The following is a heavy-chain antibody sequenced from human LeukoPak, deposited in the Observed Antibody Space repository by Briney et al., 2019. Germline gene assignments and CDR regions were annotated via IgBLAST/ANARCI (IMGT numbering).Heavy chain of an antibody. CDR3: AKELPVAAALDY. CDR1: GFTFSSYG. CDR2: IWYDGSNK. J-gene: IGHJ4*02. Sequence: GGSLRLSCAASGFTFSSYGMHWVRQAPPKGLEWVAGIWYDGSNKYYADSVKGRFTISRDNYKKTLYLQMNSLRAEDTAVYYCAKELPVAAALDYWGQGTLVTVSS. V-gene: IGHV3-33*06. D-gene: IGHD6-25*01.